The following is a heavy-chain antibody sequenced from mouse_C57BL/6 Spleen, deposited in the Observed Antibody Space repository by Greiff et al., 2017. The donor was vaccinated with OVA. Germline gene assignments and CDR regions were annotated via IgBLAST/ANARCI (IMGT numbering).Heavy chain of an antibody. V-gene: IGHV1-50*01. Sequence: VKLQQPGAELVKPGASVKLSCKASGYTFTSYWMQWVKQRPGQGLEWIGEIDPSDSYTNYNQKFKGKATLTVDTSSSTAYMQLSSLTSEDSAVYYCARREDYDYDYYAMDYWGQGTSVTVSS. CDR3: ARREDYDYDYYAMDY. CDR1: GYTFTSYW. J-gene: IGHJ4*01. CDR2: IDPSDSYT. D-gene: IGHD2-4*01.